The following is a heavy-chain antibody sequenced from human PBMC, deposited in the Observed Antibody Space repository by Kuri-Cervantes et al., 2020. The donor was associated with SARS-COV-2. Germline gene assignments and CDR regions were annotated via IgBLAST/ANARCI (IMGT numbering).Heavy chain of an antibody. J-gene: IGHJ4*02. CDR1: GYTFTTYG. D-gene: IGHD2-15*01. V-gene: IGHV1-18*01. Sequence: ASVKVSCKTSGYTFTTYGIIWVRQAPGQGLEWMGWISTYNNDTNYAQKLQGRVTMTTDTSTSTAYMELRSLRSDDTAVYYCARGYCSGGSCSHFDYLGQGTLVTVSS. CDR2: ISTYNNDT. CDR3: ARGYCSGGSCSHFDY.